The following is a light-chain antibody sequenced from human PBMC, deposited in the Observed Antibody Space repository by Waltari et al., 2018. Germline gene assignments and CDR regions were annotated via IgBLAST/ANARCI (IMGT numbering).Light chain of an antibody. V-gene: IGKV3-15*01. Sequence: EIVMTQSPATLSVSPGERATLSCRASQSVSSNLAWYQQKPGRAPSLLIYCASTRATGSPARFSGSGSGTEFTLTLSSLQSEDFAVYYCQQYNNWPPWTFGQGTKVEIK. CDR3: QQYNNWPPWT. CDR2: CAS. J-gene: IGKJ1*01. CDR1: QSVSSN.